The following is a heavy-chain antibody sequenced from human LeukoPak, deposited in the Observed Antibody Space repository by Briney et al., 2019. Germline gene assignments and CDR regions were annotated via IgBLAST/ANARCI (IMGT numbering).Heavy chain of an antibody. CDR3: AVGITILGVAASFDC. CDR2: IHYSGTT. D-gene: IGHD3-3*01. V-gene: IGHV4-59*12. Sequence: SETLSLTCTVSGGSIRSYYWSWVRQPPGKGLEWVGYIHYSGTTNYNTSLKSRVNISVDASKNQFSLKLNSVTGAYTAVYSCAVGITILGVAASFDCWGRGKLVIVSA. J-gene: IGHJ4*02. CDR1: GGSIRSYY.